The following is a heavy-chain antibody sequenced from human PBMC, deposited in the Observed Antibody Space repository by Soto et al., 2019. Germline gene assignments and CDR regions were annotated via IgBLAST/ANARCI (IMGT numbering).Heavy chain of an antibody. J-gene: IGHJ4*02. CDR3: ARDKWPAGGHFDS. CDR2: VWYDGTTK. Sequence: AQLVESGGGVVQPGKSLRLSCAASGFTFNNYGMHWVRQAPGKGLEWVAVVWYDGTTKDYAESVKGRFVISRDNSKNMVYLQMSGLRADDSAIYYCARDKWPAGGHFDSWGQGVPVTVSS. CDR1: GFTFNNYG. D-gene: IGHD2-15*01. V-gene: IGHV3-33*01.